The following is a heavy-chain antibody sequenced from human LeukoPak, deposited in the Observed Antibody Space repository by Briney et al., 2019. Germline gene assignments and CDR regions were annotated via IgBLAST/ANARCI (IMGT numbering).Heavy chain of an antibody. CDR1: GGSINNYY. Sequence: PSETLSLTCTVSGGSINNYYWSWIRQPPGKGLEWIGSGSTNYNPSLKSRVTISVDTSKKQFSLRLSSVTAVDTAVYYCARSYNSDWYFDSWGQGTLVTVSS. V-gene: IGHV4-59*01. CDR3: ARSYNSDWYFDS. J-gene: IGHJ4*02. CDR2: SGST. D-gene: IGHD6-19*01.